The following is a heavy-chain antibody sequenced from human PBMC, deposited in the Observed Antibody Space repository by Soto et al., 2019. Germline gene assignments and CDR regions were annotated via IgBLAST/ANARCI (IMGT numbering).Heavy chain of an antibody. Sequence: GGSLRLSCVVSGFMFRDYPMGWVRQAPGKGLEWVSATTATGYSTFYADSVKGRFTISRDNSINTLFLQMNNLRVDDSAVYSCAKRSIVTGGAFDRGGLGTMVTGSS. CDR3: AKRSIVTGGAFDR. CDR2: TTATGYST. CDR1: GFMFRDYP. V-gene: IGHV3-23*01. D-gene: IGHD3-3*02. J-gene: IGHJ3*02.